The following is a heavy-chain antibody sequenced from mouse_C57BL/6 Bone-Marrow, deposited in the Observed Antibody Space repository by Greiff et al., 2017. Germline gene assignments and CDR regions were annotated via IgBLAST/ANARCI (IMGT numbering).Heavy chain of an antibody. J-gene: IGHJ2*01. CDR3: THYGSSYGYFDY. D-gene: IGHD1-1*01. V-gene: IGHV14-4*01. CDR2: IDPENGDT. Sequence: EVQLQQSGAELVRPGASVKLSCTASGFNIKDDHMHWVKQRPEQGLEWIGWIDPENGDTEYASKFQGKATITADTSSNTAYLQLSSLTSEDTAVYYCTHYGSSYGYFDYWGQGTTLTVSS. CDR1: GFNIKDDH.